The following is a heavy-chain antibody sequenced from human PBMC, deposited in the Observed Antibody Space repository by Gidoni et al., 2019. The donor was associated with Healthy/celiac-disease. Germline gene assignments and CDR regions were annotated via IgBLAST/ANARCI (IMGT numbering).Heavy chain of an antibody. D-gene: IGHD1-26*01. CDR3: ARGDSGSYYRYYYYYGMDV. J-gene: IGHJ6*02. V-gene: IGHV4-34*01. Sequence: QVQLQQWGAGLLKPSETLSLTCAVYGGSFRGSYWSWLRQPPGKGLEWIGEINHRGSTNYDPALKSRGTISVDTSKHQFSLKLSSVTAADAAVYYCARGDSGSYYRYYYYYGMDVWGQGTTVTVSS. CDR2: INHRGST. CDR1: GGSFRGSY.